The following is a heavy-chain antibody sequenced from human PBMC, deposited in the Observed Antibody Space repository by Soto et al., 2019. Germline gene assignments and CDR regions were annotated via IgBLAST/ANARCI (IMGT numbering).Heavy chain of an antibody. V-gene: IGHV3-64*02. D-gene: IGHD6-6*01. Sequence: EVQLVESGEGLVQPGGSLRLSCAASGFTFSSYSMHWVRQAPGKGLEYVSVISSDGGSTYYADSVKGRFTISRDNSKSTLYLQMGSLRSEDMAVYYCARSSSSSNPYYGMDVWGLGTTVTVSS. CDR2: ISSDGGST. CDR3: ARSSSSSNPYYGMDV. J-gene: IGHJ6*02. CDR1: GFTFSSYS.